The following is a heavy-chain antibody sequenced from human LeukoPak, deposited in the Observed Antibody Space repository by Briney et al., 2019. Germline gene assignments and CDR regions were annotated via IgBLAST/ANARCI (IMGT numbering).Heavy chain of an antibody. Sequence: RASVKVSCKASGYTFTSYGISWVRQAPGQGLEWMGWISAYNGNTNYAQKLQGRVTMTTDTSTSTAYMELRSLRSDDTAVYYCARAMNAXGXGAGWFDPWGQGTLVTVSS. D-gene: IGHD3-10*01. CDR3: ARAMNAXGXGAGWFDP. J-gene: IGHJ5*02. CDR1: GYTFTSYG. CDR2: ISAYNGNT. V-gene: IGHV1-18*01.